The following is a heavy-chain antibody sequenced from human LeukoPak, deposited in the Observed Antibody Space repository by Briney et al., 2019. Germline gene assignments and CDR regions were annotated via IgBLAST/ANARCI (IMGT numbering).Heavy chain of an antibody. CDR2: FSSSGGTT. J-gene: IGHJ6*03. CDR1: GFTFSSYA. V-gene: IGHV3-23*01. D-gene: IGHD2-8*01. Sequence: GGSLRLSCAASGFTFSSYAMNRVRQAPGRGLEWVSGFSSSGGTTYYADSVKGRFTISRDNSKNTLYLQMNSLRAEDTAVYYCANGNRCTSPNCLGYYYFYMDVWGKGTTVTVSS. CDR3: ANGNRCTSPNCLGYYYFYMDV.